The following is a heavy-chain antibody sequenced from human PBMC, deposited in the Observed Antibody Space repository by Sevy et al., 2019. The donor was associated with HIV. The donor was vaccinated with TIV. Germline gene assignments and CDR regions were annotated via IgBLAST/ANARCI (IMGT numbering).Heavy chain of an antibody. CDR3: ARRNDFDI. V-gene: IGHV4-59*08. CDR2: FYYTGGT. J-gene: IGHJ3*02. CDR1: GGSINSDH. Sequence: SETLSLTCTVSGGSINSDHWNWIRQPPGKGLEWIGYFYYTGGTNYNPSLKNRVTISVDRTTNQFSLKLTSGTAADTAVYYWARRNDFDIWGQGTMVTVSS.